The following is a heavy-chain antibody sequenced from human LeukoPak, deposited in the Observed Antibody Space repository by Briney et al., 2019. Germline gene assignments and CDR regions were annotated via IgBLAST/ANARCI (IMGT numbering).Heavy chain of an antibody. CDR2: IDYSGST. D-gene: IGHD3-22*01. J-gene: IGHJ3*02. CDR3: ARADRSDYYSAPNAFDI. V-gene: IGHV4-59*11. CDR1: GGSISSHF. Sequence: PSETLSLTCTVSGGSISSHFWSWIRQSPETGLEWIGHIDYSGSTNSNPSLKSRVTMSVDTSKNQFSLRLSSVTAADTAVYFCARADRSDYYSAPNAFDIWGQGTMVAVSS.